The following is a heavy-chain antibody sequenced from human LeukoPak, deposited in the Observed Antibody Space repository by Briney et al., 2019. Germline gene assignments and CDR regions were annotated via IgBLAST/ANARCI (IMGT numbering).Heavy chain of an antibody. D-gene: IGHD6-6*01. CDR1: GGSISSGGYY. CDR2: IYYSGST. Sequence: SQTLSLTCTVSGGSISSGGYYWSWIRQHPGKGLEWIGYIYYSGSTYYNPSLKSRVTISVDTSKNQFSLKLSSVTAADTAVYYCARGPVYSSSSFWYYFDHWGQGTLVTVSS. V-gene: IGHV4-31*03. CDR3: ARGPVYSSSSFWYYFDH. J-gene: IGHJ4*02.